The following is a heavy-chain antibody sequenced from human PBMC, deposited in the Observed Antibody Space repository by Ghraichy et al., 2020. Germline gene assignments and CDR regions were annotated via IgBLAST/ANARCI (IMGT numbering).Heavy chain of an antibody. CDR2: IIHSGTS. CDR3: ARFGATVTTLEFAY. CDR1: GGSFSAYN. V-gene: IGHV4-34*12. D-gene: IGHD4-17*01. Sequence: SHTLSLTCAVYGGSFSAYNWNWIRQAPGKGLEWIGEIIHSGTSNYNPSLKSRVTISADTSKRQVSLKLSSVTAADTAIYYCARFGATVTTLEFAYWGQGTLVTVSS. J-gene: IGHJ4*02.